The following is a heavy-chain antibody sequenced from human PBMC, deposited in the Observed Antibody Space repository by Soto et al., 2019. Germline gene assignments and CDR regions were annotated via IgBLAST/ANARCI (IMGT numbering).Heavy chain of an antibody. CDR2: IYHSGST. CDR3: ARVRGQYALGSSDY. CDR1: GGSISSRNW. V-gene: IGHV4-4*02. D-gene: IGHD3-10*01. Sequence: QVQLQESGPGLVKPSGTLSLTCGVSGGSISSRNWWSWVRQPPGKGLQWIGEIYHSGSTNYNPSLRSRATISVDKSKNQFSLKVSSVTAADTAMYYCARVRGQYALGSSDYWGQGILVTVSS. J-gene: IGHJ4*02.